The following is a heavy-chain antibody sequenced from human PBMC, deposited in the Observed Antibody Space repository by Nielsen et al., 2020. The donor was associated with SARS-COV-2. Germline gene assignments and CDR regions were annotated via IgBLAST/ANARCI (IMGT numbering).Heavy chain of an antibody. CDR2: MYYSGNT. CDR1: GGAISSYY. CDR3: ARGTTHDYFDY. Sequence: GSLRLSCTVSGGAISSYYWSWNRQPPGKGLEWIGNMYYSGNTNYNPSLKSRVTISVDTSKNQLSLKLSSVTAADTAVYYCARGTTHDYFDYWGQGTLVPSPQ. V-gene: IGHV4-59*01. J-gene: IGHJ4*02. D-gene: IGHD4-17*01.